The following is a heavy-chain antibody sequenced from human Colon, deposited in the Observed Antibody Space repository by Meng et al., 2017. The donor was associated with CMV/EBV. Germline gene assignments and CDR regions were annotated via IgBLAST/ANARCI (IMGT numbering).Heavy chain of an antibody. V-gene: IGHV3-66*02. CDR2: LYSGGNT. D-gene: IGHD6-6*01. J-gene: IGHJ3*02. CDR1: GFSVSSTY. Sequence: GGSLRLSCAASGFSVSSTYMNWVRQAPGKGLEWVSFLYSGGNTFYADSVKGRFTVSRDNSMNTLYLQMNNLGPEDTAVYYCTRDVLGSSSSSVSFDIWGRGTMVTVSS. CDR3: TRDVLGSSSSSVSFDI.